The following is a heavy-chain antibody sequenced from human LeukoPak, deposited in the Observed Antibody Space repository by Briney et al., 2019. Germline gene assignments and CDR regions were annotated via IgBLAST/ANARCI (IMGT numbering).Heavy chain of an antibody. Sequence: GGSLRLSCAASGFTFSSYAMSWVRQAPGKGLEWVSAISGSGGSTYYADSVKGRFTISRDNAKNSLYLQMNSLRAEDTAVYYCWYYYDSSVAFDIWGQGTMVTVSS. J-gene: IGHJ3*02. CDR1: GFTFSSYA. CDR2: ISGSGGST. CDR3: WYYYDSSVAFDI. V-gene: IGHV3-23*01. D-gene: IGHD3-22*01.